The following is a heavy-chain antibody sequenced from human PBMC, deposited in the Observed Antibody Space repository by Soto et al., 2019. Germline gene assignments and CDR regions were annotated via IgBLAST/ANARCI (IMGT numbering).Heavy chain of an antibody. Sequence: GGSLRLSCAASGFTFSSYGMHWVRQAPGKGLEWVSAISGSGGSTYYADSVKGRFTISRDNSKNTLYLQMNSLRAEDTAVYYCAKGPHYYGSGSQYGMDVWGQGTTVTVSS. CDR1: GFTFSSYG. D-gene: IGHD3-10*01. V-gene: IGHV3-23*01. CDR3: AKGPHYYGSGSQYGMDV. CDR2: ISGSGGST. J-gene: IGHJ6*02.